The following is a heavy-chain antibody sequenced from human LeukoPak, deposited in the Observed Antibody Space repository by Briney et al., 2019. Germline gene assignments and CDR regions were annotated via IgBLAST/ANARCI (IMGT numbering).Heavy chain of an antibody. V-gene: IGHV3-23*01. CDR2: ISCSGGST. CDR3: AKWSMIID. D-gene: IGHD3-22*01. Sequence: GGSLRHSCAACGLIFRKYAMRGVRQARGKVLECFSAISCSGGSTYFSVSVKGRFTISRVNSKNTLFLQVNYLRVDDTAVYYCAKWSMIIDWGQGTLVTVSS. CDR1: GLIFRKYA. J-gene: IGHJ4*02.